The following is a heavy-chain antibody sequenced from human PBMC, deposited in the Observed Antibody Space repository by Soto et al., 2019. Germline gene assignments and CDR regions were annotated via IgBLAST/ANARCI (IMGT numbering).Heavy chain of an antibody. Sequence: QMQLVQSGPEVKKPGTSVKVSCKASGFTFTSSAVQWVRQARGQRLEWIGWIVVGSGNTNYAQKFQERVTITRDMSTSTAYMELSSLRSEVTAVYYCAALGYCSGGSCYWSYYYGMDVWGQGTTVTVSS. V-gene: IGHV1-58*01. CDR3: AALGYCSGGSCYWSYYYGMDV. CDR1: GFTFTSSA. D-gene: IGHD2-15*01. J-gene: IGHJ6*02. CDR2: IVVGSGNT.